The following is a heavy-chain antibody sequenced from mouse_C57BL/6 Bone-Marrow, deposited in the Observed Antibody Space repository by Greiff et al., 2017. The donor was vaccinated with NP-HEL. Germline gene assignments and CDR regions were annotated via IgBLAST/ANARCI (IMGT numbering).Heavy chain of an antibody. V-gene: IGHV2-9-1*01. CDR3: GRKYYGSRGWYFYV. CDR1: GFSLTSYA. Sequence: QVQLKQSGPGLVAPSQSLSITCTVSGFSLTSYAISWVRPPPGQGLEWLGVIWTGGGTNYNSDLNSRLSISKDNSKSRVFLKMNSLQSDDTARYCCGRKYYGSRGWYFYVWGTGTTVTVSS. CDR2: IWTGGGT. J-gene: IGHJ1*03. D-gene: IGHD1-1*01.